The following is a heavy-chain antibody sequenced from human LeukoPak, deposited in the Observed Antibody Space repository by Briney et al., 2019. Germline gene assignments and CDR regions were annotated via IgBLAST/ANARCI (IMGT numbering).Heavy chain of an antibody. CDR1: GFTFTSYS. CDR3: AKVPSSSWYRNNWFDP. V-gene: IGHV3-23*01. D-gene: IGHD6-13*01. CDR2: ISGGGGST. J-gene: IGHJ5*02. Sequence: GGSLRLSCAASGFTFTSYSMNWVRQAPGKGLEWVSTISGGGGSTYYADSVKGRFAISRDNSKNTLYLQMNSLRAEDTAVYYCAKVPSSSWYRNNWFDPWGQGTLVTVSS.